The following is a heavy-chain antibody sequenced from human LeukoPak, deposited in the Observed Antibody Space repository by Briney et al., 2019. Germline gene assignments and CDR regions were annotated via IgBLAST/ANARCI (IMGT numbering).Heavy chain of an antibody. CDR3: AKDPNPDSGYDGPFDY. CDR2: VSGSGGGT. J-gene: IGHJ4*02. D-gene: IGHD5-12*01. CDR1: GFTFSSYA. Sequence: GGSLRLSCAASGFTFSSYAMSWVRQAPGKGLEWVSAVSGSGGGTYYADSVKGRFTISRDNSKNTLYLQMNSLRAEDTAVYYCAKDPNPDSGYDGPFDYWGQGTLVTVSS. V-gene: IGHV3-23*01.